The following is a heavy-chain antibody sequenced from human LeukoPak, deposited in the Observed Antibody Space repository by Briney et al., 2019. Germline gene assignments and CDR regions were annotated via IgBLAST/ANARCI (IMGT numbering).Heavy chain of an antibody. D-gene: IGHD4-17*01. J-gene: IGHJ4*02. V-gene: IGHV3-48*03. CDR2: ISSSGNTI. Sequence: PGGSLRLSCAASRFTFRNYEMNWVRQAPGKGLEWVSYISSSGNTINYADSVKGRFTISRDNAKNSLYLQMNSLRVEDTAVYYCAKGTMVTTYNWDHWGQGTLVTVSS. CDR3: AKGTMVTTYNWDH. CDR1: RFTFRNYE.